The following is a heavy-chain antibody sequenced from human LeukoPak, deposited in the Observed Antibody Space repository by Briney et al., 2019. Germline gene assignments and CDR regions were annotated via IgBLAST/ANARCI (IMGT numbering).Heavy chain of an antibody. CDR1: GYTFTDYY. CDR2: INPDNGGT. D-gene: IGHD2-2*01. Sequence: ASVKVSCRASGYTFTDYYIHWVRQAPGQGLEWMGWINPDNGGTNYAQKFQGRDTMTRDTSIRTVYMDLSRLRSDDTAVFYCTREARVGNWFDPWGQGTQVTVSA. J-gene: IGHJ5*02. V-gene: IGHV1-2*02. CDR3: TREARVGNWFDP.